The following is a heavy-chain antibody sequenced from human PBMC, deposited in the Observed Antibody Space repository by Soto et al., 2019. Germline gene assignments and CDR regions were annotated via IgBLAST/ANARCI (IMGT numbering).Heavy chain of an antibody. Sequence: PSETLSLTCTVSGDSITSNSYFWAWIRQPPGKGLEWIGSIYYSGTTYYNPSLKSRVTISVDRSKNQFSLKLSSVTAADTAVYYCARHFSVDYFDPWGQGILVTVSS. V-gene: IGHV4-39*01. CDR1: GDSITSNSYF. CDR2: IYYSGTT. CDR3: ARHFSVDYFDP. J-gene: IGHJ4*02.